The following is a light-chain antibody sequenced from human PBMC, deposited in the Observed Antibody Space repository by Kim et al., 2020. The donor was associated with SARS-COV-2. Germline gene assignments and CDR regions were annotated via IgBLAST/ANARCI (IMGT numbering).Light chain of an antibody. CDR2: EVS. Sequence: GQSVRIPCTGPSSDVGGYNYVSWYQQHPGKAPKLMIYEVSKRPSGVPDRFSGSKSGNTASLTVSGLQAEDEADYYCSSYAGSNNVVFGGGTKLTVL. J-gene: IGLJ2*01. CDR3: SSYAGSNNVV. CDR1: SSDVGGYNY. V-gene: IGLV2-8*01.